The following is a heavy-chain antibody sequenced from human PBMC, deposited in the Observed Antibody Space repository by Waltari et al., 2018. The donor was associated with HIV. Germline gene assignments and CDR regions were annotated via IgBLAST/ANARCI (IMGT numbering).Heavy chain of an antibody. Sequence: QAQLVQSGAETKKPGSSVTVSCQASGCDFDTFAFTWVLQAPGQGLEWLGGTAPFFGVIYAQDFNGRVTITSNPATRTVFLELGGLRPDDTAVYFCAKSDFTELVRGQKAFDVWGQGT. CDR2: TAPFFGV. V-gene: IGHV1-69*19. J-gene: IGHJ3*01. CDR3: AKSDFTELVRGQKAFDV. CDR1: GCDFDTFA. D-gene: IGHD1-26*01.